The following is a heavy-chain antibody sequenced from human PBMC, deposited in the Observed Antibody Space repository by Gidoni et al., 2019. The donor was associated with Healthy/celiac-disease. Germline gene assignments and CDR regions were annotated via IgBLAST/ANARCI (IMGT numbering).Heavy chain of an antibody. CDR1: GVHTSRSY. J-gene: IGHJ4*02. D-gene: IGHD6-19*01. CDR2: FYTSGST. CDR3: AKDHPPYSSGWYSYYFDY. V-gene: IGHV4-4*07. Sequence: QVQLLESAPGLVMPSETLSLTCTVAGVHTSRSYWSCIRPPAGKGLEWIGRFYTSGSTNYNPSLKSRVTMSVDTSKDQFSLKLSSVTAADTAVYYCAKDHPPYSSGWYSYYFDYWGQGTLVTVSS.